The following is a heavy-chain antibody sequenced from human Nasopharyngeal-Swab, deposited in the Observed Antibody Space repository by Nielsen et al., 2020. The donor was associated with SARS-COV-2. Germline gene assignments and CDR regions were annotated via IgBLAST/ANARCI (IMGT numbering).Heavy chain of an antibody. CDR2: FDPEDGET. CDR1: GSTLTEIS. J-gene: IGHJ5*02. D-gene: IGHD2-2*01. Sequence: ASVKVSCKVSGSTLTEISMHWVRQAHGRGLEWMGGFDPEDGETIYAQKFQGRVTMTEDTSIDTAYMELRSLRSEDTAVYYCARFSPPLYCNSPTCLATWFDPWGQGTLVTVSS. V-gene: IGHV1-24*01. CDR3: ARFSPPLYCNSPTCLATWFDP.